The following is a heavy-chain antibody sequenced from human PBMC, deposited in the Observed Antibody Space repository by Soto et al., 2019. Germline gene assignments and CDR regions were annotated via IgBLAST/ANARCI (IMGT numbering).Heavy chain of an antibody. J-gene: IGHJ4*02. CDR3: AADVGATAGAFDY. CDR1: GGTFSTYA. CDR2: VIPIFDTV. V-gene: IGHV1-69*01. D-gene: IGHD1-26*01. Sequence: QVQLVQSGAEVKKPGSSVKVSCKASGGTFSTYAISWVRQAPGQGLEWMGGVIPIFDTVNYAQRFQGRVAITADESTTTAYMELSSLGSEDTAVYYCAADVGATAGAFDYWGPGTLVTVSS.